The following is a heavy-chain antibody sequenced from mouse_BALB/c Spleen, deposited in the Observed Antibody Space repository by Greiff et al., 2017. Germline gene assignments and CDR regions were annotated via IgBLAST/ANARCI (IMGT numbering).Heavy chain of an antibody. D-gene: IGHD4-1*01. CDR2: ISSGGGST. CDR3: ARHTTGTRAMDY. Sequence: EVKLVESGGGLVKPGGSLKLSCAASGFAFSSYDMSWVRQTPEKRLEWVAYISSGGGSTYYPDTVKGRFTISRDNAKNTLYLQMSSLKSEDTAMYYCARHTTGTRAMDYWGQGTSVTVSS. CDR1: GFAFSSYD. J-gene: IGHJ4*01. V-gene: IGHV5-12-1*01.